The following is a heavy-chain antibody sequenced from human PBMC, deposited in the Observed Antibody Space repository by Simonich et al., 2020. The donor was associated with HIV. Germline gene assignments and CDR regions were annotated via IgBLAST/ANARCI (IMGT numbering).Heavy chain of an antibody. Sequence: QVQLQQWGAGLLKPSETLSLTCAVYGGSFSGYYWSWFRQPPGKGLEWIGEINHSGSTNYNPSLKSRVTIAVDTSKNRFSLKLSSVTAADTAVYYCARGFYQRLYYFDYWGQGTLVTVSS. CDR1: GGSFSGYY. J-gene: IGHJ4*02. D-gene: IGHD2-2*01. CDR3: ARGFYQRLYYFDY. CDR2: INHSGST. V-gene: IGHV4-34*01.